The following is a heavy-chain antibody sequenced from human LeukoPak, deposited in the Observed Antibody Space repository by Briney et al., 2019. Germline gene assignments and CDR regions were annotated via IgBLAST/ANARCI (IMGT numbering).Heavy chain of an antibody. V-gene: IGHV3-53*01. CDR1: GFTVSSNY. Sequence: GGSLRLSCAASGFTVSSNYMSWVRQAPGKGLEWVSVIYSGGSTYYADSVKGRFNIYRHNSKNTLYLQMNSLRAEDTAVYYCARVSRAWGMDVWGQGTTVTVSS. J-gene: IGHJ6*01. CDR2: IYSGGST. CDR3: ARVSRAWGMDV.